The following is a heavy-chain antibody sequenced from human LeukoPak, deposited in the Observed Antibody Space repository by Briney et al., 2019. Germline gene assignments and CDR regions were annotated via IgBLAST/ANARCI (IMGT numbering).Heavy chain of an antibody. J-gene: IGHJ4*02. CDR1: GGSISSYY. CDR2: IYTSGST. CDR3: ARQGVRGQYLVHFDY. D-gene: IGHD6-13*01. Sequence: SETLSLTCTVSGGSISSYYWSWIRQPAGKGLEWIGRIYTSGSTNYNPSLKSRVTMSVDTSKNQFSLKLSSVTAADTAVYYCARQGVRGQYLVHFDYWGQGTLVTVSS. V-gene: IGHV4-4*07.